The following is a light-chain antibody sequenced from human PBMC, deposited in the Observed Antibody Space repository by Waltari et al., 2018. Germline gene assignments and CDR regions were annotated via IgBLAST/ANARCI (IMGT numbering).Light chain of an antibody. CDR2: DAS. CDR1: QSITTN. Sequence: EAVMTHSPPTLSLSPGERATLSCRASQSITTNLAWYQHKPRQAPRLLIYDASTRATSVPASFSGSGSGTEFTLTISSRQSEDFAVYYCPQYNRWPPITFGQGTRLAIK. CDR3: PQYNRWPPIT. J-gene: IGKJ5*01. V-gene: IGKV3-15*01.